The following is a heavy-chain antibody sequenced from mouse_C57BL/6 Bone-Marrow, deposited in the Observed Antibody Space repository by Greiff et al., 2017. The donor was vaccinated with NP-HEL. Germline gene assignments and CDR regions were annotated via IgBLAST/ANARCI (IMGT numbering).Heavy chain of an antibody. V-gene: IGHV7-3*01. CDR3: ARYGELGPFDY. D-gene: IGHD4-1*01. CDR1: GFTFTDYY. CDR2: IRNKANGYTT. Sequence: EVQLVESGGGLVQPGGSLSLSCAASGFTFTDYYMSWVRQPPGKALEWLGFIRNKANGYTTEYSASVKGRFTTSRDNSQGFLYLQMNALGAEDSATYYGARYGELGPFDYWGQGTTLTVSS. J-gene: IGHJ2*01.